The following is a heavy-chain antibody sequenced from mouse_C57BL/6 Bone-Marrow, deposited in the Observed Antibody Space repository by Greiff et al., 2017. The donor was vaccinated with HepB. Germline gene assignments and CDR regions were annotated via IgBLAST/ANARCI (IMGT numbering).Heavy chain of an antibody. CDR1: GFSLTSYG. CDR2: IWSDGST. D-gene: IGHD1-1*01. V-gene: IGHV2-6*03. Sequence: VKLMESGPGLVAPSQSLSITCTVSGFSLTSYGVHWVRQPPGKGLEWLVVIWSDGSTTYNSALKSRLSISKDNSKSQVFLKMNSLQTDDTAMYYCAREGSYYGSSYWYFDVWGTGTTVTVSS. J-gene: IGHJ1*03. CDR3: AREGSYYGSSYWYFDV.